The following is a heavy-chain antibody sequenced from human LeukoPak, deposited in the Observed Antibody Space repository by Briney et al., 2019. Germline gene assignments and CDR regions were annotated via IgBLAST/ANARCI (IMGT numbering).Heavy chain of an antibody. CDR2: INPNSGGT. D-gene: IGHD5-24*01. CDR3: ARDEDGYNWNY. Sequence: GASVRVSCKASGYTFTGYYMHWVRQAPGQGLEWMGRINPNSGGTNYAQKFQGRVTMTRDTSISTAYMELSRLRSDDAAVYYCARDEDGYNWNYWGQGTLVTVSS. V-gene: IGHV1-2*06. CDR1: GYTFTGYY. J-gene: IGHJ4*02.